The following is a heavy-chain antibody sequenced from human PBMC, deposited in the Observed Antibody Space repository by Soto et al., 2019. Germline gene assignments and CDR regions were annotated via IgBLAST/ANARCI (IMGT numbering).Heavy chain of an antibody. CDR3: ASESIAAAGTYYYYYGMDV. J-gene: IGHJ6*02. V-gene: IGHV6-1*01. Sequence: SQTLSLTCAISGDSVSSNSAAWNWIRQSPSRGLEWLGRTYYRSKWYNDYAVSVKSRITINPDTSKNQFSLQLNSVTPEDTAVYYCASESIAAAGTYYYYYGMDVWGQGTMVTVSS. D-gene: IGHD6-13*01. CDR2: TYYRSKWYN. CDR1: GDSVSSNSAA.